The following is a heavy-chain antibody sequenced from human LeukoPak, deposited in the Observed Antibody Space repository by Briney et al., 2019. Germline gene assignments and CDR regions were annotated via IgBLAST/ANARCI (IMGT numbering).Heavy chain of an antibody. J-gene: IGHJ4*02. V-gene: IGHV5-51*01. CDR2: IYPGDYDT. CDR1: GYRLNSYW. D-gene: IGHD3-9*01. CDR3: ARGRYFDFSPDY. Sequence: GESLKIFRKGSGYRLNSYWNGRGRQMPGKGLEWRGIIYPGDYDTRYSPSFQGQVTISADKSISTAYLQWSSLKASDTAMYYCARGRYFDFSPDYWGQGTLVTVSS.